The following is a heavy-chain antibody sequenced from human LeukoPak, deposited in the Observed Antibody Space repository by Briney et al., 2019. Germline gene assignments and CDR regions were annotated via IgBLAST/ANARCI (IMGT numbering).Heavy chain of an antibody. CDR3: ARHEFDSGSLPYFDH. J-gene: IGHJ4*02. D-gene: IGHD3-10*01. CDR2: IYYSGST. V-gene: IGHV4-59*08. Sequence: PSETLSLTCTVSGGSISSYYWSWIRQPPGKGLEWIGYIYYSGSTNYNPSLKSRVTISVDTSKNQFSLKLSAVTAADTAVYYCARHEFDSGSLPYFDHWGQGILVTVSS. CDR1: GGSISSYY.